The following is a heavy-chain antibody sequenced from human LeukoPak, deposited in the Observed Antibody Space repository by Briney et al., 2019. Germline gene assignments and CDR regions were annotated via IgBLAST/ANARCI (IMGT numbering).Heavy chain of an antibody. J-gene: IGHJ4*02. CDR1: GFTFSSYT. V-gene: IGHV3-21*01. CDR3: AREGIAAAGNDY. CDR2: ISSSGSYI. D-gene: IGHD6-13*01. Sequence: GGSLRLSCVASGFTFSSYTMNWVRQAPGKGLEWVSSISSSGSYISYADSLKGRFTISRDNAKNSLYLQMNSLRAEDTAVYYCAREGIAAAGNDYWGQGTLVTVSS.